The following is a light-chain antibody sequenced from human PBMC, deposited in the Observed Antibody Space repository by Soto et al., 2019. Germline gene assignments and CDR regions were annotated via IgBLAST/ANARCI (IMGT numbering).Light chain of an antibody. V-gene: IGLV2-14*01. CDR3: SSYTSSSTLV. Sequence: QSVLTQPASVSGSPGRSITISCTGASSDVGAYNYVSWYQQHPGKAPKLMIYEVSDRPSGVSNRFSGSKSGNTASLTISGLQADDEADYYCSSYTSSSTLVFGGGTKLTVL. J-gene: IGLJ3*02. CDR2: EVS. CDR1: SSDVGAYNY.